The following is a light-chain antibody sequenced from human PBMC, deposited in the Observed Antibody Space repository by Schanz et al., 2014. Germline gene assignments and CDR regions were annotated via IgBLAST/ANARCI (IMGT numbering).Light chain of an antibody. CDR1: QSVTSY. CDR2: DAS. V-gene: IGKV3-11*01. Sequence: EIVLTQSPASLSLSPGERATLSCRASQSVTSYLAWFQQKPGQAPRLLIYDASNRATGIPARFSGSGSGTDFTLTIRRLEPEDFAVYYCQQYGNSPLTFGQGTRLDIK. J-gene: IGKJ5*01. CDR3: QQYGNSPLT.